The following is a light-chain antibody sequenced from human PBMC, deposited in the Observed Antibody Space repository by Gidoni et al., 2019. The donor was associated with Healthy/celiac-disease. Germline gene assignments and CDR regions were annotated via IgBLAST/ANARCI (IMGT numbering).Light chain of an antibody. CDR3: QQRSNWPPIT. Sequence: EIVLTQSPGTLSLSPGESATLSCRASQSVSSYLAWYQQKPGQAPRRLLHDASNRATGIPAKCSGSWSGTDFTLTISSREPEDVSVYYCQQRSNWPPITFGQGTRLEIK. J-gene: IGKJ5*01. V-gene: IGKV3-11*01. CDR1: QSVSSY. CDR2: DAS.